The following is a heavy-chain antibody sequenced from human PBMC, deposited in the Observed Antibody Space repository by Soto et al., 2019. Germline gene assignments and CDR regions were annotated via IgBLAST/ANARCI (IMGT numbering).Heavy chain of an antibody. V-gene: IGHV3-11*06. CDR3: ARSGDNYNVLDF. CDR2: SSNSGTYT. Sequence: VGSLRLSCAASGFRFSDYYMSWIRQAPGKGLEWLSYSSNSGTYTRYADSVKGRFSISRDNARNSLYLQINSLRGEDTAIYYCARSGDNYNVLDFWGQGTPVTVSS. J-gene: IGHJ4*02. D-gene: IGHD3-10*02. CDR1: GFRFSDYY.